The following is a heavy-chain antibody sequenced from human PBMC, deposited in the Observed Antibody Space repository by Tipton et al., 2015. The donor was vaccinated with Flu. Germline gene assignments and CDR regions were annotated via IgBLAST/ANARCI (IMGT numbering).Heavy chain of an antibody. Sequence: TLSLTCTVSGASMKSDYWSWIRQPPGKGLEWIGYIYYTGSTNYNPSLKSRVTISVDTSNNQFSLKLSSVTAADTAVYYCARLPLPLSYFDYWGQGTLVTVSS. CDR3: ARLPLPLSYFDY. CDR2: IYYTGST. V-gene: IGHV4-59*01. J-gene: IGHJ4*02. CDR1: GASMKSDY.